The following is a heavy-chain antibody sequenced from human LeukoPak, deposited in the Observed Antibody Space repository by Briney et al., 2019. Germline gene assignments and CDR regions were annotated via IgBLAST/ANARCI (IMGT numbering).Heavy chain of an antibody. Sequence: PRGSLRLSCAASGFTFSSYAMHWVRQAPGKGLEWVAVISYDGSNKYYADSVKGRFTISRDNSKNTLYLQMNSLRAEDTAVYYCARDRLYSSSWTGFDPWGQGTLVTVSS. J-gene: IGHJ5*02. CDR1: GFTFSSYA. V-gene: IGHV3-30-3*01. CDR3: ARDRLYSSSWTGFDP. D-gene: IGHD6-13*01. CDR2: ISYDGSNK.